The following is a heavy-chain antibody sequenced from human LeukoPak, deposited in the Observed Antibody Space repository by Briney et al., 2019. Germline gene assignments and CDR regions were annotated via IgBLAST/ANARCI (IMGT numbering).Heavy chain of an antibody. CDR1: GGSVSSGNYY. Sequence: PSQTLSLTCTVSGGSVSSGNYYWSWIRQPAGKGLEWIGRIYTSGSTNYNPSLKSRVTISIDTSKNQFSLKLSSVTAADTAVYYCARVGIQLWLLEYWGQGTLVTVSS. CDR3: ARVGIQLWLLEY. J-gene: IGHJ4*02. V-gene: IGHV4-61*02. D-gene: IGHD5-18*01. CDR2: IYTSGST.